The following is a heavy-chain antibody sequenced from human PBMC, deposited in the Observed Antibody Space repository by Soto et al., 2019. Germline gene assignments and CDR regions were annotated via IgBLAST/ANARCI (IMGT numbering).Heavy chain of an antibody. CDR1: GFTFSSYA. V-gene: IGHV3-30-3*01. CDR3: ARDGYSSGWRFSSYFDY. D-gene: IGHD6-19*01. CDR2: ISYDGSNK. Sequence: PGGSLRLSCAASGFTFSSYAMHWVRQAPGKGLEWVAVISYDGSNKYYADSVKGRFTISRDNSKNTLYLQMNSLRAEDTAVYYCARDGYSSGWRFSSYFDYWGQGTLVTVS. J-gene: IGHJ4*02.